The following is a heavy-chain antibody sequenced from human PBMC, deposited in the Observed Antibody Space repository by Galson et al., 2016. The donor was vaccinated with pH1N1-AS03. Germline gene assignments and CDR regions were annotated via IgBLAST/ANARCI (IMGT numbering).Heavy chain of an antibody. CDR2: INPSDGGT. D-gene: IGHD3-3*01. CDR3: AGDEGFANGINV. CDR1: GYTFTRYY. Sequence: SVKVSCKASGYTFTRYYMHWVRKAPGQGLEWMGIINPSDGGTSFAQKFQGRVNMTRDTSTSTVYMELSSLRSEDTAVYYCAGDEGFANGINVWGQGTTVTVSS. V-gene: IGHV1-46*01. J-gene: IGHJ6*02.